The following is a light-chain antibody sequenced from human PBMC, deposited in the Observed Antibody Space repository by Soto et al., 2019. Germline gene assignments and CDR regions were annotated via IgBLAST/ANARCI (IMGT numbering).Light chain of an antibody. J-gene: IGLJ2*01. CDR2: DVS. Sequence: QSALTQPASVSGSPGQSIIISCTGTSSDVGAYNSVSWYQQHPGKAPKLMVYDVSNRPSGISNRFSGSKSGNTASLTISGLQSEDEADYYCSSYTSSTTRIFGGGTQLTVL. CDR3: SSYTSSTTRI. V-gene: IGLV2-14*01. CDR1: SSDVGAYNS.